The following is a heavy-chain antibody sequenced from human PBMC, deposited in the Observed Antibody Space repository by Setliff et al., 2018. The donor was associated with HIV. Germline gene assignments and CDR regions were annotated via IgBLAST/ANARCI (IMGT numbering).Heavy chain of an antibody. CDR3: ARDTYFDWLLSLGY. Sequence: ASVKVSCKASRGTFSSYGFNWVRQAPGQRLEWMGWINAGNGNTKYSQKFQGRVTITRDTSASTAYMELSSLRSEDTAVYYCARDTYFDWLLSLGYWGQGTLVTVSS. CDR2: INAGNGNT. J-gene: IGHJ4*02. CDR1: RGTFSSYG. V-gene: IGHV1-3*01. D-gene: IGHD3-9*01.